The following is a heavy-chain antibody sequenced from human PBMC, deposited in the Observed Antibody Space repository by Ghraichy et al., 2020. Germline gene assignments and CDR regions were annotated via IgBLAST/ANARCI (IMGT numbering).Heavy chain of an antibody. J-gene: IGHJ3*02. CDR1: GYTFTSYG. CDR2: ISAYNGNT. D-gene: IGHD6-19*01. V-gene: IGHV1-18*04. Sequence: ASVKVSCKASGYTFTSYGISWVRQAPGQGLEWMGWISAYNGNTNYAQKLQGRVTMTTDTSTSTAYMELRSLRSDDTAVYYCPREGPRWLVHPNDAFDIWGQGTMVTVSS. CDR3: PREGPRWLVHPNDAFDI.